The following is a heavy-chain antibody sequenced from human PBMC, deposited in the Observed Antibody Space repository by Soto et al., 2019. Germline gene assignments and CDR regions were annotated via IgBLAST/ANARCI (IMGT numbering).Heavy chain of an antibody. CDR2: IYAGDSDT. CDR1: GYTFTNYW. J-gene: IGHJ6*02. Sequence: GESLKISCKGSGYTFTNYWIAWVRQMPGQGLEWMGLIYAGDSDTKYSPSFQGQVTISADKSISTAYLQWSSLKASDTAMYYCATRVQDPGKYYYGMDVWGQGTTVTVSS. CDR3: ATRVQDPGKYYYGMDV. D-gene: IGHD6-13*01. V-gene: IGHV5-51*01.